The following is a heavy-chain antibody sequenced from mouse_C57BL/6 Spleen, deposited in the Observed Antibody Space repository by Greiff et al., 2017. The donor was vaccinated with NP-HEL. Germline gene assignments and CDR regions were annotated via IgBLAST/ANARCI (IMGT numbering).Heavy chain of an antibody. CDR3: AREGDGNYDY. CDR2: IYPGDGDT. J-gene: IGHJ2*01. V-gene: IGHV1-82*01. Sequence: QVQLKQSGPELVKPGASVKISCKASGYAFSSSWMNWVKQRPGKGLEWIGRIYPGDGDTNYNGKFKGKATLTADKSSSTAYMQLSSLTSEDSAVYLCAREGDGNYDYWGQGTTLTVSS. D-gene: IGHD2-1*01. CDR1: GYAFSSSW.